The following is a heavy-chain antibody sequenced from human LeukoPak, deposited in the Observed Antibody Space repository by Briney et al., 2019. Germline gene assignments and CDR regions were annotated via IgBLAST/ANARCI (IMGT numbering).Heavy chain of an antibody. CDR2: IYYSGST. CDR1: GGSISSGDYY. D-gene: IGHD5-18*01. CDR3: ARDGRYSYGYGSFDY. J-gene: IGHJ4*02. Sequence: SQTLSLTCTVSGGSISSGDYYWSWIRQPPGKGLEWIGYIYYSGSTYYNPSLRSRVTISVDTSKNQFSLKLCSVTAADTAVYYCARDGRYSYGYGSFDYWGQGTLVTVSS. V-gene: IGHV4-30-4*01.